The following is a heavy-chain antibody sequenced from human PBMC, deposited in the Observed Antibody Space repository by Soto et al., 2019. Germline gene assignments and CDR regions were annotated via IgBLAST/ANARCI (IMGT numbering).Heavy chain of an antibody. V-gene: IGHV1-69*13. CDR3: ARDSGAKLSSS. D-gene: IGHD6-13*01. CDR1: GGTFSSYR. J-gene: IGHJ4*02. CDR2: IVPIYRTA. Sequence: GASVKVSCKASGGTFSSYRFNWVRQARGQGLEWLGGIVPIYRTADYAQKFQGRVTITADESTRTVYMELSSLKSQDTALYYRARDSGAKLSSSWGQGTLGTVSS.